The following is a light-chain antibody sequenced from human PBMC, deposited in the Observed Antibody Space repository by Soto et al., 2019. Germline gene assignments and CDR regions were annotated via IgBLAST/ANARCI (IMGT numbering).Light chain of an antibody. CDR1: RRVVVSYYY. CDR2: DVS. Sequence: VLTQPASLSESPGQSITISWTGTRRVVVSYYYVSWYQQHPGKAPKLMIYDVSNRPSGVSIRFSGSKSGNTASLTISGLQADDEADYYCTSYTTISTYVFGTGTKVTVL. CDR3: TSYTTISTYV. V-gene: IGLV2-14*01. J-gene: IGLJ1*01.